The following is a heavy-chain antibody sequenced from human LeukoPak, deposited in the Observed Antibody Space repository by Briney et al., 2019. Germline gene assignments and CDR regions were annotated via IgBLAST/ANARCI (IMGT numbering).Heavy chain of an antibody. Sequence: GSSVKVSCKASGGTFSSYAISWVRQAPEQGLEWMGGIIPIFGTANYAQKFQGRVTITADKSTSTAYMELSSLRSEDTAVYYCANGGSSGYYPPTYWFDPWGQGTLVTVSS. CDR3: ANGGSSGYYPPTYWFDP. J-gene: IGHJ5*02. D-gene: IGHD3-22*01. CDR1: GGTFSSYA. CDR2: IIPIFGTA. V-gene: IGHV1-69*06.